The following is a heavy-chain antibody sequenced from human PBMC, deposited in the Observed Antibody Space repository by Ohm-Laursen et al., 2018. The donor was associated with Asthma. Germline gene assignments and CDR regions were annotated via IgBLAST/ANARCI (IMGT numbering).Heavy chain of an antibody. CDR2: ISSSSSYT. J-gene: IGHJ6*02. CDR3: AREGYYYDSSGYPPYYYYYGMDV. V-gene: IGHV3-11*06. D-gene: IGHD3-22*01. Sequence: SLRLSCAASGFAFSDYYMSWIRQAPGKGLEWVSYISSSSSYTNYADSVKGRFTISRDNAKNSLYLQMNSLRAEDTAVYYCAREGYYYDSSGYPPYYYYYGMDVWGQGTTVTVSS. CDR1: GFAFSDYY.